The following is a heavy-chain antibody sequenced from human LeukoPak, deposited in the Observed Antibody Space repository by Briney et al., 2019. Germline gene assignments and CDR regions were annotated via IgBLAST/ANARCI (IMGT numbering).Heavy chain of an antibody. J-gene: IGHJ4*02. D-gene: IGHD2-15*01. V-gene: IGHV4-59*01. CDR1: GGSISGYY. Sequence: SETLSLTCSVSGGSISGYYWSWIRQPPGKGLEWIGYIYYSGSTNYNPSLKSRVTISVDTSKNQFSLKLSSVTAADTAVYYCARGWTYFDYWGQGTLVTVSS. CDR2: IYYSGST. CDR3: ARGWTYFDY.